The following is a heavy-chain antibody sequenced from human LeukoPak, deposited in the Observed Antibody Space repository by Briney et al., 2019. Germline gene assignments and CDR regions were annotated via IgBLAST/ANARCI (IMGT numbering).Heavy chain of an antibody. J-gene: IGHJ4*02. V-gene: IGHV1-18*01. CDR3: ARAPGWFGELLPPHFDY. Sequence: GASVKVSCKASGYTFTSYGISWVRQAPGQGLEWMGWISAYNGNTNYAQKLQGRVTMTTDTSTSTAYMELRSLRSDDTAVYYCARAPGWFGELLPPHFDYWGQGTLVTVSS. D-gene: IGHD3-10*01. CDR1: GYTFTSYG. CDR2: ISAYNGNT.